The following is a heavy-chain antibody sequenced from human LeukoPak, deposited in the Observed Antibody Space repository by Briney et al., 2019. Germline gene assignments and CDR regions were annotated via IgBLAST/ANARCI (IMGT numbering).Heavy chain of an antibody. CDR3: AKDRTYYDFWSGYYNQYYFDY. CDR1: GFTFSSYW. V-gene: IGHV3-7*03. CDR2: IKQDGSEK. J-gene: IGHJ4*02. Sequence: GGSLRLSCAASGFTFSSYWMSWVRQAPGKGLEWVANIKQDGSEKYYVDSVKGRFTISRDNAKNSLYLQMNSLRAEDTAVYYCAKDRTYYDFWSGYYNQYYFDYWGQGTLVTVSS. D-gene: IGHD3-3*01.